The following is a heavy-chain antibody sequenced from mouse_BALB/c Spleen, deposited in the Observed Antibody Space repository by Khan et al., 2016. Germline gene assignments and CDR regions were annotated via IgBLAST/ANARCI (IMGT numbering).Heavy chain of an antibody. CDR3: ARGGVITTRCAD. J-gene: IGHJ3*01. Sequence: VQLQESGADLARPWASVHLSCTASGYTFTSYWTQWVIQRPGQGLQWIGAIYPGDGDTRYNPKFKGKASLTPDTSSSTAFMQLSSLASEASAAYYWARGGVITTRCADWGQGTRVTVSA. CDR2: IYPGDGDT. D-gene: IGHD2-4*01. CDR1: GYTFTSYW. V-gene: IGHV1-87*01.